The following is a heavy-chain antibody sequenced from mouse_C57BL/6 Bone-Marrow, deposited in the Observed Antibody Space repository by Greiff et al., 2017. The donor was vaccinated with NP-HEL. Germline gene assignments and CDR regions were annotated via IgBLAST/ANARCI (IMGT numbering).Heavy chain of an antibody. J-gene: IGHJ3*01. V-gene: IGHV1-15*01. D-gene: IGHD2-4*01. CDR3: TTNYDYDGFAY. CDR2: IAPETGGT. CDR1: GYTFTDYE. Sequence: QVQLQQSGAELVRPGASVTLSCKASGYTFTDYEMHWVKQTPVHGLEWIGAIAPETGGTAYNQKFKGKAILTADKSSSTAYMELRSLTSEDSAVYYCTTNYDYDGFAYWGQGTLVTVSA.